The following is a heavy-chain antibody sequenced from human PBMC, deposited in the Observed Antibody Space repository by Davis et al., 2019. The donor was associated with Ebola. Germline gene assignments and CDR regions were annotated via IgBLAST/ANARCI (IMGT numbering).Heavy chain of an antibody. J-gene: IGHJ4*02. CDR1: GASISSHY. CDR3: AREGGNSYFDY. V-gene: IGHV4-59*11. CDR2: IYYSGRT. D-gene: IGHD4-23*01. Sequence: SETLSLTCTVSGASISSHYWSWIRQPPGKGLEWIGYIYYSGRTSYNPSLESRVTISVDTSKNQFSLELSSMTAADTAVYYCAREGGNSYFDYWGQGTLATVSS.